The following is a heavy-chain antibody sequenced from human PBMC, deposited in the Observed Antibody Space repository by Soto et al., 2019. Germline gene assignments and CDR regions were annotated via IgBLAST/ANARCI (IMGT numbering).Heavy chain of an antibody. CDR2: IRSKAYGGTT. Sequence: GGSLRLSCTASGFTFGDYAMSWVRQAPGKGLEWVGFIRSKAYGGTTEYAASVKGRFTISRDDSKSIAYLQMNSLKTEDTAVYYCTREAGTRNNWGQGTLVTVSS. CDR1: GFTFGDYA. V-gene: IGHV3-49*04. J-gene: IGHJ4*02. CDR3: TREAGTRNN. D-gene: IGHD1-7*01.